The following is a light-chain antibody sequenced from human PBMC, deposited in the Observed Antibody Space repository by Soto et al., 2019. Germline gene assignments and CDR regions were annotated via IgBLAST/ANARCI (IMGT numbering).Light chain of an antibody. V-gene: IGKV3-20*01. CDR2: GAS. Sequence: EIVLTQSPDSLSLSPGERATLSCRASQNVDNNYLNWYQQRPGLAPRLLIYGASIRATGIPDRFSGSWSGTDFTLTISRLEPEDFAVYYCQQSAHSPRTVGQGTKVEVK. CDR1: QNVDNNY. CDR3: QQSAHSPRT. J-gene: IGKJ1*01.